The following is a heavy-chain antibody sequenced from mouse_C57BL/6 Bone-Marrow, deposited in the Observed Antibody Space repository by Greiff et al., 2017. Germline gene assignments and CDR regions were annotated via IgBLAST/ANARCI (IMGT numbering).Heavy chain of an antibody. Sequence: QVQLKQSGAELVRPGASVTLSCKASGYTFTDYEMHWVKQTPVHGLEWIGAIDPETGGTAYNQKFKGKAILTADKSSSTAYMELRSLTSEDSAVYYCTREADGYYPWYFDVWGTGTTVTVSS. J-gene: IGHJ1*03. V-gene: IGHV1-15*01. D-gene: IGHD2-3*01. CDR1: GYTFTDYE. CDR2: IDPETGGT. CDR3: TREADGYYPWYFDV.